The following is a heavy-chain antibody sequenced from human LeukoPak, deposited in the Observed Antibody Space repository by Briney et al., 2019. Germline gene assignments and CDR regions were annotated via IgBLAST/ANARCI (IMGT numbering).Heavy chain of an antibody. Sequence: SETLSLTCTVSGGSISSYYWSWIRQPPGKGLEWIGYIYYSGSTNYNPSLKSRVTISVDTSKNQFSLKLSSVTAADTAVYYCARGRDYPDAFDIWGQGTMVTVSS. CDR3: ARGRDYPDAFDI. CDR1: GGSISSYY. D-gene: IGHD4/OR15-4a*01. V-gene: IGHV4-59*01. J-gene: IGHJ3*02. CDR2: IYYSGST.